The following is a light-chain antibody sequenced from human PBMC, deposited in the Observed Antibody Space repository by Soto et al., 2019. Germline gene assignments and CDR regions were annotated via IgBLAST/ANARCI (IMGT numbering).Light chain of an antibody. V-gene: IGLV2-14*01. CDR1: SNDVGAFEY. Sequence: QSALTQPASVSASPGQSISISCSGTSNDVGAFEYVSWYQQHPGKAPKLMIFEIFNRPSGISNRFSGSKSGNTASLTISGLQAEDEADYYCSSYTTSSSYVFGTGTKLTVL. J-gene: IGLJ1*01. CDR2: EIF. CDR3: SSYTTSSSYV.